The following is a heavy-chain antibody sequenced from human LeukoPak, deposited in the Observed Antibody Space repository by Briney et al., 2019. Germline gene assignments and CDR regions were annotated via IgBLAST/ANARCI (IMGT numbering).Heavy chain of an antibody. CDR2: IYPGDSDT. Sequence: RGESLKISCKGSGYIFTSYWIGWVRQLPGKGLEWMGIIYPGDSDTRYSPSFQGQVTISADKSISTAYLQWSSLKASDNAMYYCARRGTSMYYFDYWGQGTLVSVSS. CDR3: ARRGTSMYYFDY. V-gene: IGHV5-51*01. J-gene: IGHJ4*02. CDR1: GYIFTSYW. D-gene: IGHD3-16*01.